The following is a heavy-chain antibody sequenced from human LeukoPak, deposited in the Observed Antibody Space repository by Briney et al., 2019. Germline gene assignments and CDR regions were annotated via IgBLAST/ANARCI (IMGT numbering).Heavy chain of an antibody. Sequence: TGGSLRLSCVGSGFTFNTYWIHWVRQAPGKGLVWVSRVNEDGSGTNYADSVKGRFTLSRDNAKNTVYLQMNNLRAEDTAVYYCARAKPADFDLWGRGTLVTVSS. J-gene: IGHJ2*01. V-gene: IGHV3-74*01. CDR3: ARAKPADFDL. CDR1: GFTFNTYW. CDR2: VNEDGSGT.